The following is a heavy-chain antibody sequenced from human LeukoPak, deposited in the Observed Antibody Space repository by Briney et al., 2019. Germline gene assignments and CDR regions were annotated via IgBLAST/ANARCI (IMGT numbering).Heavy chain of an antibody. CDR3: AKDRSGCSGASCYLDY. J-gene: IGHJ4*02. Sequence: GGSLRLSCAASGFTFSNYVMTWVRQVPGKGLECVSGISGPGTSTYFADPVKGRFTISRDNSKNTLYLQMSSLRVEDTAVYYCAKDRSGCSGASCYLDYWDLGTLVTVSS. V-gene: IGHV3-23*01. CDR1: GFTFSNYV. D-gene: IGHD2-2*01. CDR2: ISGPGTST.